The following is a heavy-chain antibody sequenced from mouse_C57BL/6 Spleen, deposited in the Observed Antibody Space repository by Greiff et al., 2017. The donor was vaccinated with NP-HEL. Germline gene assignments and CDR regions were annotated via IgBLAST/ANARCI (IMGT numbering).Heavy chain of an antibody. CDR1: GYTFTSYW. J-gene: IGHJ3*01. CDR3: ARVWDYDRGFAY. D-gene: IGHD2-4*01. Sequence: QVQLQQPGAELVKPGASVKLSCKASGYTFTSYWMPWVKQRPGQGLEWIGMIHPNSGSPNYNEKFKSKATLPVDKSSSTAYMQLSSLTSEDSAGYYCARVWDYDRGFAYWGQGTLVTVSA. CDR2: IHPNSGSP. V-gene: IGHV1-64*01.